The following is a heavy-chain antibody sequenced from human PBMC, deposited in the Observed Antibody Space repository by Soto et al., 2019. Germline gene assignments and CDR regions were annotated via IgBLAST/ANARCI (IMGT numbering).Heavy chain of an antibody. Sequence: QVQLVQSGAEVKKPGASVKVSCKASGYIFTSYYIHWVRQAPGQGLEWMGIINPSGGRTTYAQKFQGRVTMIRDTSTSTVYMELSTLRSEDTAVYYCAREEGYCTSTSCYKEGWGYWGQGTLVTVSS. D-gene: IGHD2-2*02. CDR2: INPSGGRT. J-gene: IGHJ4*02. CDR1: GYIFTSYY. CDR3: AREEGYCTSTSCYKEGWGY. V-gene: IGHV1-46*01.